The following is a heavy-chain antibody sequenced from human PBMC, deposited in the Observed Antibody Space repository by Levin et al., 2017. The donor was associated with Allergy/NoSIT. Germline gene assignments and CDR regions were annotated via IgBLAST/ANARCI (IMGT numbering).Heavy chain of an antibody. CDR2: ISYDGSKK. J-gene: IGHJ3*02. D-gene: IGHD6-19*01. Sequence: GGSLRLSCAASGFTFSSYGMHWVRQAPGKGLEWVAVISYDGSKKYYADSVKGRFTISRDNSKNTLYLQMNSLRAEDTAVYYCAKEQWLVLSAFDIWGQGTMVTVSS. CDR1: GFTFSSYG. CDR3: AKEQWLVLSAFDI. V-gene: IGHV3-30*18.